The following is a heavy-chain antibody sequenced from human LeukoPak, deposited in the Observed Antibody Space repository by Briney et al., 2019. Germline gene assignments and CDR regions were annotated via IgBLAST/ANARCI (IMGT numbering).Heavy chain of an antibody. CDR1: GYTFTGYY. D-gene: IGHD1-26*01. CDR2: INPNSGGT. J-gene: IGHJ4*02. Sequence: ASVKVSCKASGYTFTGYYMHWVRQAPGQGLEWMGWINPNSGGTNYAQKFQGRVTMTRDTSISTAYMELSRLRSDDTAVYYCARARVEWELLRDYGRERTLYSVS. CDR3: ARARVEWELLRDY. V-gene: IGHV1-2*02.